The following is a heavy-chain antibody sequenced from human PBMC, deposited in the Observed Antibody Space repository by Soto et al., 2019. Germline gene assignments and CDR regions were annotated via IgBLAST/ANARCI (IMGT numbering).Heavy chain of an antibody. CDR1: GFTFSSYW. CDR2: IKQDGSEK. V-gene: IGHV3-7*01. J-gene: IGHJ4*02. CDR3: ARGCYYYDSSGYCTFDY. D-gene: IGHD3-22*01. Sequence: GGSLRLSCAASGFTFSSYWMSWVRQAPGKGLEWVANIKQDGSEKYHVDSVKGRLTISRDNAKNSLYLQMNSLRAEDTAVYYCARGCYYYDSSGYCTFDYWGQGTLVTVSS.